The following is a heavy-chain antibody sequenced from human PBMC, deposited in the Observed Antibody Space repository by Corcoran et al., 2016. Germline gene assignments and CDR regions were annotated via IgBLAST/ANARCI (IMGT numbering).Heavy chain of an antibody. Sequence: QVQLVQSGAEVKKPGASVKVSCKASGYTFTRYAMHWVRQAPGQRLEWMGWINAGNGNTKYSQKFQGRVTITRDTSASTADMELSSLRSEDTAGYYCARLKEFWSAPPDYWGQGTLVTVSS. V-gene: IGHV1-3*01. CDR3: ARLKEFWSAPPDY. CDR1: GYTFTRYA. CDR2: INAGNGNT. D-gene: IGHD3-3*01. J-gene: IGHJ4*02.